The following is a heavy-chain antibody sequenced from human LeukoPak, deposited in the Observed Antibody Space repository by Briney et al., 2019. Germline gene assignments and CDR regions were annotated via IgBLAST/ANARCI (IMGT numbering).Heavy chain of an antibody. CDR1: GGSISSYY. V-gene: IGHV4-4*07. CDR3: AREGGSSWSFDY. D-gene: IGHD6-13*01. CDR2: IYTSGST. Sequence: SETLSLTCTVSGGSISSYYWSWIRQPAGKGLGWIGRIYTSGSTNYNPSLKSRVTMSVDTSKNQFSLKLSSVTAADTAVYYCAREGGSSWSFDYWGQGTLVTVSS. J-gene: IGHJ4*02.